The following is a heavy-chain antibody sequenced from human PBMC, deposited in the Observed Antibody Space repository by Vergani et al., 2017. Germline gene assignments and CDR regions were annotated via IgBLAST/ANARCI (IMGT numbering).Heavy chain of an antibody. CDR2: ISSSSSYI. V-gene: IGHV3-21*04. J-gene: IGHJ4*02. Sequence: EVQLVESGGGLVKPGGSLRLSCAASGFTFSSYSMNWVRQAPGKGLEWVSSISSSSSYIYYADSVKGRFTISRDNSKNTLYLQMNSLRAEDTAVYYCAKSSVWLLREYYFDYWGQGTLVTVSS. CDR1: GFTFSSYS. CDR3: AKSSVWLLREYYFDY. D-gene: IGHD3-9*01.